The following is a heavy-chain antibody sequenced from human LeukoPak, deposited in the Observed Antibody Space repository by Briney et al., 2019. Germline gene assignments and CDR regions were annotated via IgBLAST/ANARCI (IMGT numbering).Heavy chain of an antibody. J-gene: IGHJ4*02. Sequence: SETLSLTCTVSGGSISSYYWSWIRQPPGKGLEWIGYIHYRGSTNYNPSLKSRVTISVDTSKNQFSLKLSSVTAADTAVYYCAREEDQAYYYGSGSYFEYWGQGTLVTVSS. CDR2: IHYRGST. V-gene: IGHV4-59*12. D-gene: IGHD3-10*01. CDR1: GGSISSYY. CDR3: AREEDQAYYYGSGSYFEY.